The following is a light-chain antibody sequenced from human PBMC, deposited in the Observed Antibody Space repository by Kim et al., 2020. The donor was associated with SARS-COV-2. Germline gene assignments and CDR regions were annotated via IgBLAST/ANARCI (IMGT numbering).Light chain of an antibody. Sequence: SYELTQPPSVSVSPGQTASITCSGDKLGDKYACWYQQKPGQSPVLVIYQDSKRHSGIPERFSGSNSGNTATLTISGTQPMDEADFYCQAWDSNTGVFGGGTQLTVL. CDR2: QDS. CDR1: KLGDKY. CDR3: QAWDSNTGV. J-gene: IGLJ3*02. V-gene: IGLV3-1*01.